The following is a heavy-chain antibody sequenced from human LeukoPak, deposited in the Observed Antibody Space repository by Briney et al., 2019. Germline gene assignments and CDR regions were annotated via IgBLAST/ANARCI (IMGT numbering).Heavy chain of an antibody. V-gene: IGHV3-53*01. Sequence: QPGGSLRLSCAASGFTVSSNYMSWVRQAPGKGLEWVSVIYTGGSTYYADSVKGRFTISRDNSENTVYLQMNSLRAEDTAVYYCARIGVSDLRGSIDYWGQGTLVTVSS. CDR2: IYTGGST. D-gene: IGHD3-3*01. J-gene: IGHJ4*02. CDR1: GFTVSSNY. CDR3: ARIGVSDLRGSIDY.